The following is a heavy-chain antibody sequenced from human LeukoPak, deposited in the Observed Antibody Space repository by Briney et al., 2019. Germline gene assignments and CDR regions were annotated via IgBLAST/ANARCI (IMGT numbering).Heavy chain of an antibody. D-gene: IGHD3-22*01. CDR3: ARVWLAGYYYDSSGYFLPDY. CDR1: GYTFTGYY. Sequence: ASVKVSCKASGYTFTGYYMHWVRQAPGQGLEWMGWINPNSGGTNYAQKSQGRVTMTRDTSISTAYMELSRLRSDDTAVYYCARVWLAGYYYDSSGYFLPDYWGQGTLVTVSS. CDR2: INPNSGGT. J-gene: IGHJ4*02. V-gene: IGHV1-2*02.